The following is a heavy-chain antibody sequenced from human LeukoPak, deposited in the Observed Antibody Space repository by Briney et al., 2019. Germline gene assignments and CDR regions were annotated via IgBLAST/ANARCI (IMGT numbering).Heavy chain of an antibody. Sequence: GASVKVSCKASGYTFTGYYMHWVRQAPGRGLEWMGLINPNSGGTNYAQKFQDRVTMTRDTSISTAYMELSRLRSDDTAVYYCARDELGTLYYYYGMDVWGQGTTVTVSS. CDR1: GYTFTGYY. J-gene: IGHJ6*02. V-gene: IGHV1-2*02. D-gene: IGHD7-27*01. CDR2: INPNSGGT. CDR3: ARDELGTLYYYYGMDV.